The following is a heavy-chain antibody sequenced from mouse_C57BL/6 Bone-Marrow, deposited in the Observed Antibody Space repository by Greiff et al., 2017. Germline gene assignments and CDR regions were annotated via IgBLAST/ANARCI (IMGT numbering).Heavy chain of an antibody. CDR3: ARRDYRGYYAMDY. CDR2: FHPYNDDT. CDR1: GYTFTTYP. D-gene: IGHD2-14*01. V-gene: IGHV1-47*01. J-gene: IGHJ4*01. Sequence: QVQLKESGAELVKPGASVKMSCKASGYTFTTYPIEWMKQNHGKSLEWIGNFHPYNDDTKYNEKFKGKATLTVEKSSSTVYLELSRLTSDDSAVYYCARRDYRGYYAMDYWGQGTSVTVSS.